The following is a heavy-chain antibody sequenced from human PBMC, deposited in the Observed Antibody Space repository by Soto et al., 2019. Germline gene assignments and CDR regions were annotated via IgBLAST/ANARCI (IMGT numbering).Heavy chain of an antibody. D-gene: IGHD3-22*01. CDR1: GFTFSSYA. Sequence: PXGFLRLSCAASGFTFSSYAMSWVRQAPGKGLEWVSAISGSGGSTYYADSVKGRFTISRDNSKNTLYLQMNSLRAEDTAVYYCAKAYYDSSGRFDYWGQGTLVTVSS. J-gene: IGHJ4*02. CDR2: ISGSGGST. CDR3: AKAYYDSSGRFDY. V-gene: IGHV3-23*01.